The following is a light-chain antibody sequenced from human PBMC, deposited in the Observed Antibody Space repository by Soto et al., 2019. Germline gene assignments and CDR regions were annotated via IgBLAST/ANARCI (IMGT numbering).Light chain of an antibody. CDR3: QQLNIYPIT. J-gene: IGKJ5*01. Sequence: DIQLTQSPSFLSASVGDRVTITCRASQGISSYLAWYQQKPGKAPKLLIYAASTLQSGVPSRFSGSGSGTEFTLTISSLQPEEFATYYCQQLNIYPITFGQGTRLEIK. CDR1: QGISSY. V-gene: IGKV1-9*01. CDR2: AAS.